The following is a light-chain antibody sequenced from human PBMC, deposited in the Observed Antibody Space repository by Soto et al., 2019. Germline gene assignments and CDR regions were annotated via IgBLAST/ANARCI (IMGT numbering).Light chain of an antibody. CDR2: GAS. CDR1: QSVSSN. V-gene: IGKV3-20*01. J-gene: IGKJ3*01. Sequence: EIVLTQSPGTLSLSPVEGDTLSCRASQSVSSNLAWYQQKPGQAPRLLIYGASSRATGIPDRFSGSGSGTDFTLTISRLEPEDFAVYYCQQYGSSITFGPGTKVDNK. CDR3: QQYGSSIT.